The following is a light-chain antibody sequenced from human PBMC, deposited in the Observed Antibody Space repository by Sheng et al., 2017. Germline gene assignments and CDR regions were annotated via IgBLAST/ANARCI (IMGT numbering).Light chain of an antibody. Sequence: DIVMTQSPLSLPVTPGEPASISCRSSQSLLHSNGYNYLDWYLQKPGQSPQLLIYLGSNRASGVPDRFSGSGSGTDFTLKISRVEAEDVGVYYCMQALQTQFTFGPGTKVXIK. CDR1: QSLLHSNGYNY. CDR2: LGS. CDR3: MQALQTQFT. J-gene: IGKJ3*01. V-gene: IGKV2-28*01.